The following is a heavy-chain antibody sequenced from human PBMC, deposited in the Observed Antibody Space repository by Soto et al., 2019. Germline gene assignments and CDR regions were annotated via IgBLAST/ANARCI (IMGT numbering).Heavy chain of an antibody. J-gene: IGHJ4*02. Sequence: PSETLSLTCTVSGGSISSYYWSWIREPPGKGLEWIGYIYYSGSTNYNPSLKSRVTISVDTSKNQFSLKLSSVTAADTAVYYCARAGYCYDSSGYDYWGQGTLVTVSS. D-gene: IGHD3-22*01. CDR2: IYYSGST. CDR3: ARAGYCYDSSGYDY. CDR1: GGSISSYY. V-gene: IGHV4-59*01.